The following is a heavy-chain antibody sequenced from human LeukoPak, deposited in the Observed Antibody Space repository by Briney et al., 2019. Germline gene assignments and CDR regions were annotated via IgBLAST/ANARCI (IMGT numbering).Heavy chain of an antibody. CDR2: IYSGGST. CDR3: ARTKIVRNWNWFDP. Sequence: GGSLRLSCAASGFTVSSNYMSWVRQAPGKGLEWVSVIYSGGSTYYADSVKGRFTISRDNSKNTLYLQMNSLRAEDTAVYYCARTKIVRNWNWFDPWGQGTLVTVSS. J-gene: IGHJ5*02. CDR1: GFTVSSNY. D-gene: IGHD1-1*01. V-gene: IGHV3-66*01.